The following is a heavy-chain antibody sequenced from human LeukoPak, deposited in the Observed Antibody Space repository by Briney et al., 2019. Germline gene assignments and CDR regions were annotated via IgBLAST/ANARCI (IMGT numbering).Heavy chain of an antibody. CDR2: ISGYQGST. V-gene: IGHV1-18*01. CDR1: GYTFTNYG. CDR3: ARLEHDYYFGSGTYSGFDY. Sequence: ASVKVSCKASGYTFTNYGITWVRQAPGQGLEWMGWISGYQGSTKYAQNFQGRVTMTTDTSTSTAYMELRSPRSDDTAVYYCARLEHDYYFGSGTYSGFDYWGQGTLVTVSS. J-gene: IGHJ4*02. D-gene: IGHD3-10*01.